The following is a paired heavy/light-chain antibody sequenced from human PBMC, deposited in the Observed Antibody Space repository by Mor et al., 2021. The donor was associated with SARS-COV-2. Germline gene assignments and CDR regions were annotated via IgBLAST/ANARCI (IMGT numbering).Light chain of an antibody. CDR1: QSISSN. V-gene: IGKV3-15*01. J-gene: IGKJ1*01. CDR2: GAS. CDR3: QQYDSWPPWT. Sequence: EIVMTQSPATLSVSPGERATLSCRARQSISSNLAWYQQKPGQAPRLLIYGASTRATGIPARFSGSGSGTEFTLTISGLQSEDFAVYYCQQYDSWPPWTFGQGTKVDFK.
Heavy chain of an antibody. J-gene: IGHJ4*02. CDR2: IGGSGSNT. V-gene: IGHV3-23*01. CDR3: AKGLGYCSTTSCSAGFFDC. Sequence: EVQLLDSGGGLVLPGGSLRLSCAASGFTFSSYAMNWVRQTPGEGLEWVSAIGGSGSNTYYADSVKGRFTISRDNSKSTMYLQMNSLRAEDTAVYYCAKGLGYCSTTSCSAGFFDCWGQGTLVTVSS. CDR1: GFTFSSYA. D-gene: IGHD2-2*01.